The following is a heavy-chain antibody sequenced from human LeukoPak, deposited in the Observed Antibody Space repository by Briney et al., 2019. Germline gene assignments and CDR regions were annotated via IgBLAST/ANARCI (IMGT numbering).Heavy chain of an antibody. Sequence: QSGGSLRLSCAASGFTVSSNYMSWVRQAPGKGLEWVSAVSGNGGSSFYADSVKGRFTISRDNSKNTLFLQVDSLRAEDSAIYYCARRKVGGTGDYWGQGTQVTVSS. CDR1: GFTVSSNY. V-gene: IGHV3-23*01. J-gene: IGHJ4*02. CDR2: VSGNGGSS. D-gene: IGHD1-26*01. CDR3: ARRKVGGTGDY.